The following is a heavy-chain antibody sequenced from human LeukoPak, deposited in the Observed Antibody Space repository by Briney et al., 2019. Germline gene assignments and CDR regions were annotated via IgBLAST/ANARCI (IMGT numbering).Heavy chain of an antibody. J-gene: IGHJ4*02. CDR2: ISGSGIGGRT. CDR1: GFTFSSYA. V-gene: IGHV3-23*01. Sequence: GGSLRLSCAASGFTFSSYAMSWFRQAPGKGLEWVSGISGSGIGGRTHYADSVKGRFTISRDNSKNTLYLQMNSLKPEDTAVYYCARVAEAAAFDSWGQGTLVTVSS. D-gene: IGHD6-13*01. CDR3: ARVAEAAAFDS.